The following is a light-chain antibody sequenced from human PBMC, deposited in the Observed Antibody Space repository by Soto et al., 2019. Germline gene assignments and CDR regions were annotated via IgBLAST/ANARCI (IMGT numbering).Light chain of an antibody. J-gene: IGKJ3*01. CDR3: HQADSLFT. V-gene: IGKV1-12*01. Sequence: DIKMTQSPSSVSASVGDSVTITCRASQGIGTWLAWYQQKPGQAPKLLIYGASRLQIGVPSRFSGSGTGTAFTLTITSLQPDDFATYYCHQADSLFTFGPGTKVDIK. CDR2: GAS. CDR1: QGIGTW.